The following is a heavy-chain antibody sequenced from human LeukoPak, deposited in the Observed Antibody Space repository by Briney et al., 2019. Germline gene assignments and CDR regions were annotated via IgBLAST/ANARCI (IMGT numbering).Heavy chain of an antibody. J-gene: IGHJ4*02. V-gene: IGHV3-66*01. CDR3: ARNLYYYDSSGYYYY. D-gene: IGHD3-22*01. CDR2: IYTGGST. Sequence: GGSLRLSCAASGFTVSSNYMSWVRQAPGKGLEWVSAIYTGGSTYYAGSVKGRFTISRDNSKNTLYLQMNSLRAEDTAVYYCARNLYYYDSSGYYYYWGQGTLVTVSS. CDR1: GFTVSSNY.